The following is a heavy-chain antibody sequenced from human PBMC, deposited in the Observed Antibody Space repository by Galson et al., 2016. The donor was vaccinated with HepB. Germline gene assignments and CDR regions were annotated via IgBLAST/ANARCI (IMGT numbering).Heavy chain of an antibody. CDR3: ASMTGTTPGGY. CDR2: ISYDGSNK. V-gene: IGHV3-30*14. J-gene: IGHJ4*02. CDR1: GFTFSNYP. D-gene: IGHD1-20*01. Sequence: SLRLSCAASGFTFSNYPMHWVRQAPGKGLEWVAVISYDGSNKYYADSVKGRFTISRDNSKNTLYLQMNSLRAEDTAVYYCASMTGTTPGGYWGQGTLVTVSS.